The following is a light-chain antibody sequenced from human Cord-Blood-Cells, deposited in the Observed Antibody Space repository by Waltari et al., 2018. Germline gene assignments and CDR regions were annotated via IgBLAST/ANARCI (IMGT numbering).Light chain of an antibody. CDR3: QQRSNWPRYT. CDR2: DAS. J-gene: IGKJ2*01. CDR1: QSVSSY. Sequence: PGERATLSCRASQSVSSYLAWYQQKPGQAPRLLIYDASNRATGIPARFSGSGSGTDFTLTISSLEPEDFAVYYCQQRSNWPRYTFGQGTKLEIK. V-gene: IGKV3-11*01.